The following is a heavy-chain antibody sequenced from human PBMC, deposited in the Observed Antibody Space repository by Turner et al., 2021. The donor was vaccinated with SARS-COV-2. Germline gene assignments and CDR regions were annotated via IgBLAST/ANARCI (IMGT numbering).Heavy chain of an antibody. J-gene: IGHJ6*02. CDR3: AKDISSWYEGIAVSGTNYGMDV. V-gene: IGHV3-43*01. CDR1: GFSFDAYT. Sequence: EVQLVESGGVVVQHGGSLRLSCAASGFSFDAYTMHWVRQAPGKGREWVSLISWDGGSRYDADSVKGRFTISRDNSKNSLYLQMNSLRTEDTALYYCAKDISSWYEGIAVSGTNYGMDVWGQGTTVTVSS. D-gene: IGHD6-19*01. CDR2: ISWDGGSR.